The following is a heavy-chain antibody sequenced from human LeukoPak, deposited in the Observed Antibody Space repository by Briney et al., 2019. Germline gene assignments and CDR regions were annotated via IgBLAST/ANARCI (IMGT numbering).Heavy chain of an antibody. V-gene: IGHV5-51*01. CDR2: IYPGDSDS. J-gene: IGHJ4*02. CDR3: ARHDSGYDYVDY. CDR1: GYRFTDYW. D-gene: IGHD5-12*01. Sequence: GESLKISCKGSGYRFTDYWIAWVRLMPGKGLEWMGIIYPGDSDSRYSPSFQGQVTFSADKSISTAYLQWSSLKASDTAMYYCARHDSGYDYVDYWGQGTLVTVSS.